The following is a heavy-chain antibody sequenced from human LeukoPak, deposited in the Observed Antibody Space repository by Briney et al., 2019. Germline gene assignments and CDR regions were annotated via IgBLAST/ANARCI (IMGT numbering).Heavy chain of an antibody. CDR2: IYTSGST. CDR1: GGSISSYY. CDR3: ARVGGLTGYEHDAFDI. V-gene: IGHV4-4*08. Sequence: SETLSLTCTVSGGSISSYYWSWIRQPPGKGLEWIGYIYTSGSTNYNPSLKSRVTMSVDTSKNQFSLKLSSVTAADTAVYYCARVGGLTGYEHDAFDIWGQGTMVTVSS. J-gene: IGHJ3*02. D-gene: IGHD3-9*01.